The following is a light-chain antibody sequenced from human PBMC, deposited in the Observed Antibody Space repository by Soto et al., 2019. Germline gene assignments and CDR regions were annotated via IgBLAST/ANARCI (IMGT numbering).Light chain of an antibody. Sequence: EIVLTQSPATLSLSPGERATLSCGASQSVSSSYLAWYQQKPGLAPRLLIYDASSRATGIPDRLSGSGSGTDFTLTISRLEPEDFAVYYCQQYGSSPLITFGQGTRLEI. CDR1: QSVSSSY. CDR2: DAS. J-gene: IGKJ5*01. V-gene: IGKV3D-20*01. CDR3: QQYGSSPLIT.